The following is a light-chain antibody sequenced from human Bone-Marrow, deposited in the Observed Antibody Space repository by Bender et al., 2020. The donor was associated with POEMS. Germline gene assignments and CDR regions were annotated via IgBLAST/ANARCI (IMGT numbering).Light chain of an antibody. J-gene: IGLJ3*02. CDR1: SSDVGGYNY. Sequence: QSALTQPASVSGSPGQSITISCTGTSSDVGGYNYVSWYQQNPGKAPKLMIYDVSNRPSGVSNRFSGSKSGNTASLTISGLQSEDEADYYCAVWDDSLNGWVFGGGTKLTVL. V-gene: IGLV2-14*01. CDR2: DVS. CDR3: AVWDDSLNGWV.